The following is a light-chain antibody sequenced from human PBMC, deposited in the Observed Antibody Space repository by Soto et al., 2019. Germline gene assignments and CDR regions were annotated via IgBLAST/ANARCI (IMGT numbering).Light chain of an antibody. CDR3: QQYNNWPPLT. V-gene: IGKV3-15*01. Sequence: EIVMTQSPATLSVSPGERATLSCRASQSVSSNLAWYQQKPGQAPRLLIYGASTRATGIPARFSGSGSGTEFTLTISSLQSEDVAVYYCQQYNNWPPLTFGGGTNVEIK. CDR1: QSVSSN. CDR2: GAS. J-gene: IGKJ4*01.